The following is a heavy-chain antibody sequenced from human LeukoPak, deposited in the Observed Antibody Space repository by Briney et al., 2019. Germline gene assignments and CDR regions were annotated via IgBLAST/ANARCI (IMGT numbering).Heavy chain of an antibody. CDR3: ARSIAAVPDY. D-gene: IGHD6-13*01. CDR1: GFTFRSYE. Sequence: GGSLRLSCATSGFTFRSYEMNWVRQAPGKGLEWVSYISSSSSIIFYADSVKGRFSISRDNAKNSLFLQMNSLRAEDTAVYYCARSIAAVPDYWGQGTLVTASS. V-gene: IGHV3-48*03. CDR2: ISSSSSII. J-gene: IGHJ4*02.